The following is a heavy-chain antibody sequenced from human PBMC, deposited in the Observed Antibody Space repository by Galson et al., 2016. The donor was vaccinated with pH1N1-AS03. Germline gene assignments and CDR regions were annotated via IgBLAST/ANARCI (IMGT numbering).Heavy chain of an antibody. D-gene: IGHD4-17*01. J-gene: IGHJ4*02. V-gene: IGHV6-1*01. CDR1: GDSVSSDSAA. CDR2: TYYRSRWDN. Sequence: CAISGDSVSSDSAAWNWIRQSPSRGLEWLGRTYYRSRWDNDYAPSLSSRVSFTADTSKNQFSLHLTSVTPEDSATYFCVRDFYGDVFGYWGQGTLATVSS. CDR3: VRDFYGDVFGY.